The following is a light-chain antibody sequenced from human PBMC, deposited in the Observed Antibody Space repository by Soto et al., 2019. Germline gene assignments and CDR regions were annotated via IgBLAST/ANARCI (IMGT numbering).Light chain of an antibody. CDR3: QQRSNWPT. V-gene: IGKV3-11*01. Sequence: EIVLTQSPATLSLSPGERATLSCRASQRVSRYLAWYQQRPGQAPRLLIYDASNSATGIPARFSGSGSGTDFTLTISSLEPEDFAVYYCQQRSNWPTFGPGTKLEIK. J-gene: IGKJ2*01. CDR1: QRVSRY. CDR2: DAS.